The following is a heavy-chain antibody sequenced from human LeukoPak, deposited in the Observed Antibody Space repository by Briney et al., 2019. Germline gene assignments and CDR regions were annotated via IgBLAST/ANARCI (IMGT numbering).Heavy chain of an antibody. V-gene: IGHV4-34*01. J-gene: IGHJ5*02. CDR3: ASARGDFYCSGGSCYLGWFDP. Sequence: PSETLSLTCAVYGGSFSGYYWTWIRQPPGKGLEWIGEVNHSGSTNYNPSLKSRVTISVDTSKNQFSLKLTSVTAADTAVYYCASARGDFYCSGGSCYLGWFDPWGQGTLVTVSS. CDR2: VNHSGST. D-gene: IGHD2-15*01. CDR1: GGSFSGYY.